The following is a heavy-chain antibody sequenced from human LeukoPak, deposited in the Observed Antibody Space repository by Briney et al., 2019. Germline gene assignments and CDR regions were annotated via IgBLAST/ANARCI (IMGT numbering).Heavy chain of an antibody. J-gene: IGHJ4*01. Sequence: PSETLSLTCTVSGGSISSYYWSWIRQPPGXXXXWIGYXYXSXSTXXXPXLXXXXTXSVDTSKNLFSLMLSSVTAADTAVYYCARGIAVGFDYWGHGTLVTVSS. CDR1: GGSISSYY. V-gene: IGHV4-59*01. CDR3: ARGIAVGFDY. D-gene: IGHD6-19*01. CDR2: XYXSXST.